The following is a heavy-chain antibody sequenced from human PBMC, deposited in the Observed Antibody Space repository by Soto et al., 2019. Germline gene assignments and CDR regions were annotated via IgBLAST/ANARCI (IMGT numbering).Heavy chain of an antibody. J-gene: IGHJ4*02. CDR3: AGSGQQLTHAY. D-gene: IGHD6-13*01. CDR1: GYTFTSYG. CDR2: SSAYNGNT. Sequence: QVQLVQSGAEVKKPGASVKVSCKASGYTFTSYGISWVRQAPGQGLEWMGRSSAYNGNTNDAQKLQGRVTMTTDTSTSTAYMELRSLRLDNTVLYSWAGSGQQLTHAYWGQGTLVTVSS. V-gene: IGHV1-18*01.